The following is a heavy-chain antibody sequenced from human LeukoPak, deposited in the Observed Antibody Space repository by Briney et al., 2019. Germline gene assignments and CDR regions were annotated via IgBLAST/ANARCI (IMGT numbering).Heavy chain of an antibody. V-gene: IGHV3-74*01. J-gene: IGHJ5*02. Sequence: PGRSLRLSCAASGFTSKLYWMHWVRQVPGKRPVWVSRINDDGSDTVYADSVRGRFTISRDDAKNTVYLQMNNLRAEDTAVYHCVRGGPSTWSWGQGTLVTVSS. CDR2: INDDGSDT. CDR3: VRGGPSTWS. CDR1: GFTSKLYW. D-gene: IGHD2-15*01.